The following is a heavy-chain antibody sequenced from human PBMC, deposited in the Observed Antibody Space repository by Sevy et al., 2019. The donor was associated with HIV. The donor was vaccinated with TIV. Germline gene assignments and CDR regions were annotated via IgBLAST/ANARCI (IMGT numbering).Heavy chain of an antibody. CDR1: GGSISSYY. J-gene: IGHJ4*02. CDR2: IHYTGNS. V-gene: IGHV4-59*01. CDR3: ARGGPVQQQQYYFDD. D-gene: IGHD6-13*01. Sequence: SETLSLTCTVSGGSISSYYWNWIRQPPGKGLEYIGYIHYTGNSDYTPSLKSRVTISLDTSKNQFSLMLSSVTAADTAVYYCARGGPVQQQQYYFDDWGQGTLVTVSS.